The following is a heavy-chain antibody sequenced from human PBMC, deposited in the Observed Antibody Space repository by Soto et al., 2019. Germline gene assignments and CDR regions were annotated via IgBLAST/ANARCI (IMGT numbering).Heavy chain of an antibody. Sequence: GGSLRLSCAASGFIFSSFGMHWVRQAPGKGLEWVAHIWYDGSNTYYADSVKGRFTISRDNSRNTVYLQMNSLRPEDTAVYYCSRGTYYPQSSGLHADYWGPGTVVTVSS. CDR3: SRGTYYPQSSGLHADY. J-gene: IGHJ4*02. D-gene: IGHD3-22*01. CDR2: IWYDGSNT. CDR1: GFIFSSFG. V-gene: IGHV3-30*02.